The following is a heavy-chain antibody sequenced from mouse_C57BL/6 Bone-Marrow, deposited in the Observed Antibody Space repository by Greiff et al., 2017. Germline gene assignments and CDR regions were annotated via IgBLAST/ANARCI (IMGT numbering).Heavy chain of an antibody. CDR3: TGIYYYGSSYWTYYAMDY. V-gene: IGHV6-3*01. Sequence: EVKLVESGGGLVQPGGSMKLSCVASGFTFSNYWMNWVRQSPEKGLEWVAQIRLKSDNYATHYAESVKGRFTISRDDSKSSVYLQMNNLRAEDTGIYYCTGIYYYGSSYWTYYAMDYWGQGTSVTVSS. J-gene: IGHJ4*01. CDR1: GFTFSNYW. D-gene: IGHD1-1*01. CDR2: IRLKSDNYAT.